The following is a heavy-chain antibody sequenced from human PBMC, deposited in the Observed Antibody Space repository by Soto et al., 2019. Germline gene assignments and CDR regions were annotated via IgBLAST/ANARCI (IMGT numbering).Heavy chain of an antibody. Sequence: QVQLQESGPGLVKPSQTLSLTCTVSVGSISSGGYYWSWIRQHPGKGLEWIGYIYYSGSTYYNPSLKSRVTISVDRSKNQFSLKLSSVTAADTAVYYCARSSTSANYFDYWGQGTLVTVSS. V-gene: IGHV4-31*03. CDR1: VGSISSGGYY. J-gene: IGHJ4*02. D-gene: IGHD2-2*01. CDR3: ARSSTSANYFDY. CDR2: IYYSGST.